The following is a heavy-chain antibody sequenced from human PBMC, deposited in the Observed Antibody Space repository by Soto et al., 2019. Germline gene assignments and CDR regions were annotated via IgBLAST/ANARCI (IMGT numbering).Heavy chain of an antibody. CDR1: GFTFSSYG. J-gene: IGHJ5*02. Sequence: QVQLVESGGGVVQPGRSLRLSCAASGFTFSSYGMHWVRQAPGKGLEWVAVISYDGSNKYYADSMKGRFTISRDNSKNTLYLQMNSLRAEDTAVYYCAKDSPTIFGVVLSGGWFDPWGQGTLVTVSS. V-gene: IGHV3-30*18. D-gene: IGHD3-3*01. CDR3: AKDSPTIFGVVLSGGWFDP. CDR2: ISYDGSNK.